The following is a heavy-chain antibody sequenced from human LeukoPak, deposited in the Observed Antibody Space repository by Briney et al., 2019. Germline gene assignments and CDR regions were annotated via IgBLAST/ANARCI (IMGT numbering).Heavy chain of an antibody. D-gene: IGHD6-19*01. V-gene: IGHV3-74*01. CDR3: ATKQWLAPPPDS. CDR2: INTDGTVT. J-gene: IGHJ4*02. CDR1: GFTFSKYW. Sequence: PGGSLRLSCAASGFTFSKYWMLWVRQAPGKGLESVSRINTDGTVTTYADSVKGRLTLSTEKADNKMFLQMNSVRDEDTAVYYCATKQWLAPPPDSWGQGTPVTVSS.